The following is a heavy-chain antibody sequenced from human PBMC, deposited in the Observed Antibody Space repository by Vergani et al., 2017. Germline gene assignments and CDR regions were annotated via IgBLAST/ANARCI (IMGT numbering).Heavy chain of an antibody. V-gene: IGHV3-74*01. J-gene: IGHJ5*02. D-gene: IGHD3-3*01. CDR2: IKSDGSIT. CDR3: AIARKFRFGVVWENWFDP. CDR1: GFIFSSCW. Sequence: EVQLVESGGGLVQPGGSLRLSCAASGFIFSSCWMHWVRQAPGKGPVLVSRIKSDGSITNYADFVRGRFTISRDNARNTLFLQLNDLRAEDTAVYYCAIARKFRFGVVWENWFDPWGQGTLVTVSS.